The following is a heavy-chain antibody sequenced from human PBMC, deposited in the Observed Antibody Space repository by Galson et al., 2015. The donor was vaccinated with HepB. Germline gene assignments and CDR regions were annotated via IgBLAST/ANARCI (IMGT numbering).Heavy chain of an antibody. CDR1: GFTFSSYW. CDR3: ARAPDGSPMRY. Sequence: SLRLSCVASGFTFSSYWMHWVRQAPGKGLVWVSRINSDGSSTSYADFVKGRFTISRDNAKNTLYLQMNSLRAEDTAVYYCARAPDGSPMRYWGQGTLVTVSS. D-gene: IGHD1-26*01. J-gene: IGHJ4*02. V-gene: IGHV3-74*01. CDR2: INSDGSST.